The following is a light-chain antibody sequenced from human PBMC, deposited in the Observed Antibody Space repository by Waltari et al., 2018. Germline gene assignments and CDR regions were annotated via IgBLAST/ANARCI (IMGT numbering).Light chain of an antibody. CDR1: HDIRDD. J-gene: IGKJ4*01. Sequence: DIQMTQSPSSLSASVGDKVTITCPASHDIRDDLNWYQQKRGKAPKLLIYGASNLETGVSSRFSGGRSGTDFIFSINNVQPEDIGTYYCQQYHGRPLTFGGGTTVEI. CDR2: GAS. V-gene: IGKV1-33*01. CDR3: QQYHGRPLT.